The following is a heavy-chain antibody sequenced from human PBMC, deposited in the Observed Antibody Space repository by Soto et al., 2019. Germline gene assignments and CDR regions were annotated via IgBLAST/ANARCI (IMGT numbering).Heavy chain of an antibody. CDR3: ARDLEYYYDSSGPDAFGI. D-gene: IGHD3-22*01. J-gene: IGHJ3*02. CDR1: GGSISRGGYY. CDR2: ITYTGSS. V-gene: IGHV4-31*03. Sequence: SETLSLTCTVSGGSISRGGYYWSWIRQHPVKVLEWIGYITYTGSSYYNPSLESRVTLSVDTSQNQFSLKLTSVTAADTAVYYCARDLEYYYDSSGPDAFGIWGQGTMVTVSS.